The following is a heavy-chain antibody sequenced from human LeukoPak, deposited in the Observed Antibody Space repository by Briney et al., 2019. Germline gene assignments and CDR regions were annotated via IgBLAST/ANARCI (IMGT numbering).Heavy chain of an antibody. CDR1: GGSISSYY. J-gene: IGHJ4*02. CDR2: IYYSGST. Sequence: SETLSLTCTVSGGSISSYYWSWIRQPPGKGLEWIVYIYYSGSTNYNPSLKSRVTISVDTSKNQFSLKLSSVTAADTAVYYCARVRRQSYYYDSSGYPFDYWGQGTLVTVSS. CDR3: ARVRRQSYYYDSSGYPFDY. V-gene: IGHV4-59*01. D-gene: IGHD3-22*01.